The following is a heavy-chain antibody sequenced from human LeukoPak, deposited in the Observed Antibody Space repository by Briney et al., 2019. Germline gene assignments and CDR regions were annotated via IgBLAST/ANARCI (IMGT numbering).Heavy chain of an antibody. CDR3: AKGPDNLTGLLHDY. J-gene: IGHJ4*02. D-gene: IGHD3-9*01. CDR2: IRYGGSNK. CDR1: GFTFSSYG. Sequence: GGSLRLSCAVSGFTFSSYGMHWVRQSPGKGLEWVAFIRYGGSNKYYAVSVKGRFTISRDNYKNTLYLQMNSLRAEDTAVYYCAKGPDNLTGLLHDYWGQGTLVTVSS. V-gene: IGHV3-30*02.